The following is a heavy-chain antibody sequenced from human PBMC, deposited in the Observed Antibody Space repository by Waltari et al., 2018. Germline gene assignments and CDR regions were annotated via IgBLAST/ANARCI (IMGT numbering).Heavy chain of an antibody. CDR2: ISSSSNDI. V-gene: IGHV3-21*06. CDR1: GFTFSSYT. D-gene: IGHD5-12*01. J-gene: IGHJ5*01. CDR3: ARDWLRDTNWFDS. Sequence: VQLVESGGGLVKPGGSLRLSCLGSGFTFSSYTMHWFRQVPGKGLEWVSSISSSSNDIYYIDSVKGRFTISRDNAQNSLYLQMSSLRVEDTAVYYCARDWLRDTNWFDSWGQGTLVTVSS.